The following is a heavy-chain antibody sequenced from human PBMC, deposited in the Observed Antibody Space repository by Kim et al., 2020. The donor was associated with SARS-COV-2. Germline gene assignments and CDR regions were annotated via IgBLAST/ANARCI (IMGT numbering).Heavy chain of an antibody. J-gene: IGHJ6*02. CDR2: IYPGDSDT. D-gene: IGHD2-15*01. Sequence: GESLKISCKGSGYSFTSYWIGWVRQVPGKGLEWMGIIYPGDSDTRYSPSFQGQVTISADKSISPAYLQWSSLKASDTAMYYCARSRAATGYYYYGMDVWGQGTTVTVSS. CDR3: ARSRAATGYYYYGMDV. V-gene: IGHV5-51*01. CDR1: GYSFTSYW.